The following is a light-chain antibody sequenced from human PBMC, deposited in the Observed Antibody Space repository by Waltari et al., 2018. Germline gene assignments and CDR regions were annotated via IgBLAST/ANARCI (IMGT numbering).Light chain of an antibody. CDR2: KAS. CDR3: QQYNSYSPT. Sequence: DIQSTQSPSTLSASVGHRATITCRASQSISSWLAWYQQKPGKATKLLIYKASSLESGVPSRFSGSGSGTEFTLTISSLQPDDFATYYCQQYNSYSPTFGQGTKVEIK. V-gene: IGKV1-5*03. J-gene: IGKJ1*01. CDR1: QSISSW.